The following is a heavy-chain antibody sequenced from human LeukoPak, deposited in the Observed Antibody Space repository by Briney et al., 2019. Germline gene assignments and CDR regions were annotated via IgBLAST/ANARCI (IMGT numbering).Heavy chain of an antibody. D-gene: IGHD2-8*01. J-gene: IGHJ5*02. CDR1: GYTFTSYD. CDR3: ARGSTTRILYLVRRGWFDP. CDR2: MNPNSGNT. V-gene: IGHV1-8*01. Sequence: ASVKVSCKASGYTFTSYDINWVRQATGQGLEWMGWMNPNSGNTGYAQKFQGRVTMTRNTSISTAYMELSSLRSEDTAVYYCARGSTTRILYLVRRGWFDPWGQGTLVTVSS.